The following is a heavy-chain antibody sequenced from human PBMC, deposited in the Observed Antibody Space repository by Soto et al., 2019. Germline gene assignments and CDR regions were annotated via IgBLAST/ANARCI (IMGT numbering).Heavy chain of an antibody. CDR3: AREGYDILTGYSRELFDY. J-gene: IGHJ4*02. D-gene: IGHD3-9*01. CDR1: GGSISSGGYY. V-gene: IGHV4-31*03. CDR2: IYYSGST. Sequence: QVQLQESGPGLVKPSQTLSLTCTVSGGSISSGGYYWSWIRQHPGKGLEWIGYIYYSGSTYYNPSLKSRVTISVDTSKNQFSLKLSSVTAADTAVYYCAREGYDILTGYSRELFDYWGQGTLVTVSS.